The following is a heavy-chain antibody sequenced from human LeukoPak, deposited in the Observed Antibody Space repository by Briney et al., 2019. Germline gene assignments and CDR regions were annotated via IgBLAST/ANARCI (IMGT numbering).Heavy chain of an antibody. CDR3: ARGGHSITMIVVVIIPFDY. Sequence: GGSLRLSCAASGFTFDDYGMSWVRQAPGKGLEWVSGINWNGGSTGYADSVKGRFTISRDNAKNSLYLQMNSLRAEDTALYYCARGGHSITMIVVVIIPFDYWGKGTLVTVSS. D-gene: IGHD3-22*01. J-gene: IGHJ4*02. V-gene: IGHV3-20*04. CDR1: GFTFDDYG. CDR2: INWNGGST.